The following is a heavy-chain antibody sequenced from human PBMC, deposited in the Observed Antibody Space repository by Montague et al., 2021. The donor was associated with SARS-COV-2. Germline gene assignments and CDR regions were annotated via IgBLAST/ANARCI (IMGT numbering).Heavy chain of an antibody. CDR3: ASDLDYLDTGGYFFDF. V-gene: IGHV3-30*04. CDR2: ISYDGRHK. J-gene: IGHJ4*02. D-gene: IGHD2-8*02. Sequence: YRSLSWAPSGFTFSHYAMHWVRQSPGKGLEWVSIISYDGRHKYYADSVKGRFTISRDNSKNTLYLQMNSLRAEDTAVYYCASDLDYLDTGGYFFDFCGQGTLVTVSS. CDR1: GFTFSHYA.